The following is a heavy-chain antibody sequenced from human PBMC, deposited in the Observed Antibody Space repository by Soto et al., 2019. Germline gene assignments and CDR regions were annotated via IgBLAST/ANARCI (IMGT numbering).Heavy chain of an antibody. Sequence: SVEVSRKTSGYMFTTYCISWVRQVPGQGLEWMAWISVYNGNKKYAEKFQGRVTMTADTSTSTVSMELRGLTSDDTATYFCARTGGGMAARPLEYWGQRALVTVSS. D-gene: IGHD6-6*01. J-gene: IGHJ4*02. CDR1: GYMFTTYC. CDR3: ARTGGGMAARPLEY. CDR2: ISVYNGNK. V-gene: IGHV1-18*01.